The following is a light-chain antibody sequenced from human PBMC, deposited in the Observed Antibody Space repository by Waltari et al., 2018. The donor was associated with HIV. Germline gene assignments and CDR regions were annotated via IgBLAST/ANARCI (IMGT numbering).Light chain of an antibody. V-gene: IGLV1-40*01. CDR3: QSYDNSLSAWV. Sequence: QSVLTQPPSVSGAPGHRVTISCTGSSANTAERYDVHWYQQLPGTTPKRLVYGNSNRPSGVPDRFSGSKSATSASLAITGLQAEDEADYYCQSYDNSLSAWVFGGGTKLTVL. CDR2: GNS. CDR1: SANTAERYD. J-gene: IGLJ3*02.